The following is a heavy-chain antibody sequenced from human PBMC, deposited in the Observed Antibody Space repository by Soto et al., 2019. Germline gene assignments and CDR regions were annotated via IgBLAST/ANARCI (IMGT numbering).Heavy chain of an antibody. Sequence: ASVKVSCKASGVTFSSYAISWVRQAPGQGLEWMGGIIPIFGTANYAQKFQGRVTITADESTSTAYMELSSLRSEDTAVYYCARELIDSSGYYHDAFDIWGQGTMVTVSS. CDR1: GVTFSSYA. V-gene: IGHV1-69*13. J-gene: IGHJ3*02. CDR3: ARELIDSSGYYHDAFDI. CDR2: IIPIFGTA. D-gene: IGHD3-22*01.